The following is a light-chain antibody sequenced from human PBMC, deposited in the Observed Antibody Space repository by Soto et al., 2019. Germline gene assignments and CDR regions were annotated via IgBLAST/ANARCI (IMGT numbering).Light chain of an antibody. CDR2: EVS. J-gene: IGLJ1*01. CDR1: SSDVGGYNY. V-gene: IGLV2-14*01. CDR3: SSYTSSITYV. Sequence: QSALTQPASGSGSPGQSITISCTGTSSDVGGYNYVSWYQQHPGKAPKLMIYEVSNRPSGVSNRFSGSKSGNTASLTISGLQAEDEADYYCSSYTSSITYVFGTGTKVTVL.